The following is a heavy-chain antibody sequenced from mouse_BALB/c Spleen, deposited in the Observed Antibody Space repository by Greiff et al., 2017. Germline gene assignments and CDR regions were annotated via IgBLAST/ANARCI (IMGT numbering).Heavy chain of an antibody. J-gene: IGHJ4*01. D-gene: IGHD1-2*01. V-gene: IGHV5-12-1*01. CDR2: ISSGGGST. CDR3: ARQGLRLRGAMDY. Sequence: EVQLMESGGGLVKPGGSLKLSCAASGFAFSSYDMSWVRQTPEKRLEWVAYISSGGGSTYYPDTVKGRFTISRDNAKNTLYLQMSSLKSEDTAMYYCARQGLRLRGAMDYWGQGTSGTVSS. CDR1: GFAFSSYD.